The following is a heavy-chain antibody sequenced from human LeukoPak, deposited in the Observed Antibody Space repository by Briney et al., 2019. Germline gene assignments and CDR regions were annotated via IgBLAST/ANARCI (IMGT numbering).Heavy chain of an antibody. V-gene: IGHV3-7*03. D-gene: IGHD3-10*01. J-gene: IGHJ4*02. CDR3: ARVLAMVRGALDY. Sequence: PGGSLRLSCAASGFTFSSYWMSWVRQAPGKGLEWVANIKQDGSEKYYVDSVKGRFTVSRDNAKNSLYLQMNSLRAEDTAVYYCARVLAMVRGALDYWGQGTLVTVSS. CDR1: GFTFSSYW. CDR2: IKQDGSEK.